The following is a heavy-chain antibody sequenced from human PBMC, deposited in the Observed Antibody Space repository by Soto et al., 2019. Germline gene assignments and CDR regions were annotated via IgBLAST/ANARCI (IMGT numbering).Heavy chain of an antibody. V-gene: IGHV1-69*06. CDR3: ATLGGTAMVKIDY. J-gene: IGHJ4*02. CDR2: IIPIFGTA. Sequence: QVQLVQSGAEVKKPGSSVKVSCTASGVTFSSYAISWVRQAPGQGLEWVGGIIPIFGTANYAQKFQGRVTITADKSTSTAYMELSSLRSEDTAVYYCATLGGTAMVKIDYWGQGTLVTVSS. CDR1: GVTFSSYA. D-gene: IGHD5-18*01.